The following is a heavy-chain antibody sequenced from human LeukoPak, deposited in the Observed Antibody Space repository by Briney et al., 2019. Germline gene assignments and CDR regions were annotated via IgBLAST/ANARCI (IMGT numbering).Heavy chain of an antibody. Sequence: ASVKVSCKASGYTFTSYGISWVRQAPGQGLEWMGWISAYNGNTNYAQKLQGRVTMTTDTSTSTAYMELRSLRSDDTAVYYFARDKPYYYGSGSYYSYYYYYGMDVWGQGTTVTVSS. CDR2: ISAYNGNT. D-gene: IGHD3-10*01. J-gene: IGHJ6*02. CDR3: ARDKPYYYGSGSYYSYYYYYGMDV. CDR1: GYTFTSYG. V-gene: IGHV1-18*01.